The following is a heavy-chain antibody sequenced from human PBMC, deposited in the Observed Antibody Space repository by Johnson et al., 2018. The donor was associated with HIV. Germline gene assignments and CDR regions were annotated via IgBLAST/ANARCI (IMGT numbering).Heavy chain of an antibody. CDR2: IKQDGSEK. V-gene: IGHV3-7*01. CDR3: AKLPGGNSGFVDAFDI. J-gene: IGHJ3*02. Sequence: VQLVESGGGLVQPGGSLRLSCAASGFTVSRNYMSWVRQAPGKGLEWVANIKQDGSEKYYADSVKGRFTISRDNSKNTLYLQMNSLRAEDTAVYYCAKLPGGNSGFVDAFDIWGQGTMVTVSS. CDR1: GFTVSRNY. D-gene: IGHD4-23*01.